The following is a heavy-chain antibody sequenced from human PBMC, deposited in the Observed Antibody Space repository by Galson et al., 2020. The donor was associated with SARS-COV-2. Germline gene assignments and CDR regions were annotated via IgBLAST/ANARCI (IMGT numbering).Heavy chain of an antibody. CDR2: IYYSGST. J-gene: IGHJ4*02. Sequence: SETLSLTCTVSGGSISSYYWSWIRQPPGKGLEWIGYIYYSGSTNYNPSLKSRVTILVDTSKNQFSLKLSSVTAADTAVYYCARHLSAVAAEPFDYWGQGTLVTVSS. CDR1: GGSISSYY. V-gene: IGHV4-59*08. D-gene: IGHD6-19*01. CDR3: ARHLSAVAAEPFDY.